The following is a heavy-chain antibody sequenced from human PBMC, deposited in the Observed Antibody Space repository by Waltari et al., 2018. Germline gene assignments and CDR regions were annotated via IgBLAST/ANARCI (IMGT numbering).Heavy chain of an antibody. CDR3: ARDLPAAPANWFDP. Sequence: QVQLQESGPGLVKPSETLSLTCAVSGYSISSGYYWGWIRQPPGKGLEWIGSIYHSGSTYYNPSLKSRVTISVDTSKNQFSLKLSSVTAADTAVYYCARDLPAAPANWFDPWGQGTLVTVSS. V-gene: IGHV4-38-2*02. CDR1: GYSISSGYY. CDR2: IYHSGST. J-gene: IGHJ5*02. D-gene: IGHD2-2*01.